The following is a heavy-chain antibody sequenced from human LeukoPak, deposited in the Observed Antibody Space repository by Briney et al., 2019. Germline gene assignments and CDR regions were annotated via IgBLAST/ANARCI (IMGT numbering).Heavy chain of an antibody. CDR2: ISNSGST. CDR3: GRDKHLGFSSGTKYYPYSLVL. Sequence: PSETLSLTCTVSGGSITASYWTWVRQPPGKGLEYIGYISNSGSTNYNPSLKSRVTISVDTSKNHLSANLTSVADAGTAGYYCGRDKHLGFSSGTKYYPYSLVLWGQGPQVPVPS. D-gene: IGHD2-2*03. V-gene: IGHV4-59*12. J-gene: IGHJ4*02. CDR1: GGSITASY.